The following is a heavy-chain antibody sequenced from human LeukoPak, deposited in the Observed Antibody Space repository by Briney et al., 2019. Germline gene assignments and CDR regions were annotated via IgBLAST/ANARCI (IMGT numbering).Heavy chain of an antibody. Sequence: GGSLRLSCAASGFTFSSYWMSWVRQAPGKGLEWVANIKQDGSDKYYVDSVKGRFTISRDNAKNSLYLQMNNLRAEDTAVYYCARDFWSSASDYWGQGILVTVSS. D-gene: IGHD2-8*02. CDR1: GFTFSSYW. V-gene: IGHV3-7*01. CDR3: ARDFWSSASDY. J-gene: IGHJ4*02. CDR2: IKQDGSDK.